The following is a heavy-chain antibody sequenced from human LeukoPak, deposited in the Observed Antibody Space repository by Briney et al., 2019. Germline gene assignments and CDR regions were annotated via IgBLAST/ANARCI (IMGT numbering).Heavy chain of an antibody. V-gene: IGHV4-39*07. CDR2: IYYSGST. J-gene: IGHJ4*02. CDR1: GGSISSSSYY. CDR3: ARLFSPLPDY. D-gene: IGHD2/OR15-2a*01. Sequence: SETLSLTCTVSGGSISSSSYYWGWIRQPPGKGLEWIGSIYYSGSTYCNPSLKSRVTISVDTSKNQFSLKLSSVTAEDTAVYYCARLFSPLPDYWGQGTLVTVSS.